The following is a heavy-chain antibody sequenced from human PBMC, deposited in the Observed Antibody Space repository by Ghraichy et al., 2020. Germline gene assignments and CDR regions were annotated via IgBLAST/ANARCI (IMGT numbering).Heavy chain of an antibody. CDR3: ARDPVSRERIKQWPAWAFDI. CDR1: GGSISSGGYY. Sequence: SETLSLTCTVSGGSISSGGYYWSWIRQHPGKGLEWIGYIYYSGSTYYNPSLKSRVTISVDTSKNQFSLKLSSVTAADTAVYYCARDPVSRERIKQWPAWAFDIWGQGTMVTVSS. D-gene: IGHD6-19*01. J-gene: IGHJ3*02. V-gene: IGHV4-31*03. CDR2: IYYSGST.